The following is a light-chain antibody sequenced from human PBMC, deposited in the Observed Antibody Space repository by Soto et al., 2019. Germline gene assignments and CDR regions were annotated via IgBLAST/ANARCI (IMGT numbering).Light chain of an antibody. Sequence: DIQMTQSPSTVSASVGERVTITCRASQNINRWLAWYQQKPGSAPKVLIYDASRLESGVPSRFSGSRSETEFTLTRRSLQPDYFATYYCQQYDTYWSFCQGTKVEMK. CDR1: QNINRW. CDR3: QQYDTYWS. CDR2: DAS. J-gene: IGKJ1*01. V-gene: IGKV1-5*01.